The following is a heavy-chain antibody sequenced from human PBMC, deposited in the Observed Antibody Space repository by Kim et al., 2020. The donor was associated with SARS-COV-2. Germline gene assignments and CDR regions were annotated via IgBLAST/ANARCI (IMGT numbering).Heavy chain of an antibody. Sequence: GGSLRLSCAASGFTFTDHAMHWVRQAPGRGLEWFSGISGSGETTYYADSLKARFTISRDNFKNTLYLQMIGLRAEDTAIYYCAKGDCCSDNCYLINHWGQGTLVTVSS. J-gene: IGHJ4*02. CDR2: ISGSGETT. V-gene: IGHV3-23*01. D-gene: IGHD2-15*01. CDR3: AKGDCCSDNCYLINH. CDR1: GFTFTDHA.